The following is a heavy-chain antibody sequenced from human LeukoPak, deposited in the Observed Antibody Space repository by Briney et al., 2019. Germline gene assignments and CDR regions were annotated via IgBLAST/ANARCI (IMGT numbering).Heavy chain of an antibody. D-gene: IGHD3-10*01. J-gene: IGHJ4*02. CDR1: GFTFSSYG. Sequence: GRALRLSCAASGFTFSSYGMHWVPQAPGKGLEWVAVISYDGSNKYYADSVKGRFTISRDNSKTTLYLKMTSLRAEDTAVYYCANLTGSYYGSGSYSAFDYWGQGTLVTVSS. CDR2: ISYDGSNK. V-gene: IGHV3-30*18. CDR3: ANLTGSYYGSGSYSAFDY.